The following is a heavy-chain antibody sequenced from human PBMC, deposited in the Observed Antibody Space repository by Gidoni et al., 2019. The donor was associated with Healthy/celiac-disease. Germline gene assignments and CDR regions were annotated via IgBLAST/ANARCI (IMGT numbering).Heavy chain of an antibody. CDR1: GYTFTSYY. V-gene: IGHV1-46*01. CDR3: ARDRYDYGDTRPFRPDHYYYGMDV. D-gene: IGHD4-17*01. Sequence: QVQLVQSGAEVKKPGASVKVSCKASGYTFTSYYMHWVRQAPGQGLEWMGIINPSGGSTSYAQKFQGRVTMTRDTSTSTVYMELSSLRSEDTAVYYCARDRYDYGDTRPFRPDHYYYGMDVWGQGTTVTVSS. J-gene: IGHJ6*02. CDR2: INPSGGST.